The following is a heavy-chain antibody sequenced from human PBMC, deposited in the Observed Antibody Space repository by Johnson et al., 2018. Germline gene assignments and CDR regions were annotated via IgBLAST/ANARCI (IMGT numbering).Heavy chain of an antibody. V-gene: IGHV4-31*03. D-gene: IGHD3-16*01. CDR2: IYYSGST. CDR3: ATDITFSPYAFDI. J-gene: IGHJ3*02. CDR1: GGSISSGGYY. Sequence: QVQLQESGPGLVKPSQTLSLTCTVSGGSISSGGYYWSWIRQHPGKGLEWIGYIYYSGSTYYNPSLKSRVTISVDTSKNQFSLQLSSVTAADTAVYYCATDITFSPYAFDIWGQGTMVTVSS.